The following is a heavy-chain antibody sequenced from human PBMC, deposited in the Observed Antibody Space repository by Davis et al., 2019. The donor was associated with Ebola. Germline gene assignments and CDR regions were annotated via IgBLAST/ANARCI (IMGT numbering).Heavy chain of an antibody. CDR2: FYHSGST. CDR1: GGSISSSNW. Sequence: PSETLSLTCAVSGGSISSSNWWSWVCQPPGKGLEWIGEFYHSGSTNYNPSLKSRVTISVDKPKNQFSLKLSSVTAADTAVYYCARDFLAISSGGSRWGQGTLVTVSS. V-gene: IGHV4-4*02. J-gene: IGHJ4*02. CDR3: ARDFLAISSGGSR. D-gene: IGHD2-15*01.